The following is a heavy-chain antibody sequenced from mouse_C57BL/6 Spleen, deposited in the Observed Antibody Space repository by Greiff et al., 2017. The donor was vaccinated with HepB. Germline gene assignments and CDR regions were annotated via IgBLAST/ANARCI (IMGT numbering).Heavy chain of an antibody. V-gene: IGHV14-3*01. CDR1: GFNIKNTY. CDR2: IDPANGNT. J-gene: IGHJ4*01. Sequence: EVKLVESVAELVRPGASVKLSCTASGFNIKNTYMHWVKQRPEQGLEWIGRIDPANGNTKYAPKFQGKATITADTSSNTAYLQLSSLTSEDTAIYYCARLDYYGSSYVLYAMDYWGQGTSVTVSS. CDR3: ARLDYYGSSYVLYAMDY. D-gene: IGHD1-1*01.